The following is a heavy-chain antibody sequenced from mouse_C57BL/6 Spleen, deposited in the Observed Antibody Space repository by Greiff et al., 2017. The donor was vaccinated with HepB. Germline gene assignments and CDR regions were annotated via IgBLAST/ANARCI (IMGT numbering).Heavy chain of an antibody. D-gene: IGHD1-1*01. J-gene: IGHJ4*01. CDR3: TRFYGSSLYAMDY. Sequence: EVKLVESGEGLVKPGGSLKLSCAASGFTFGSYAMSWVRQTPEKRLEWVAYISSGGDYIYYADTVKGRFTISRDNARNTLYLQMSSLKSEDTAMYYCTRFYGSSLYAMDYWGQGTSVTVSS. CDR1: GFTFGSYA. V-gene: IGHV5-9-1*02. CDR2: ISSGGDYI.